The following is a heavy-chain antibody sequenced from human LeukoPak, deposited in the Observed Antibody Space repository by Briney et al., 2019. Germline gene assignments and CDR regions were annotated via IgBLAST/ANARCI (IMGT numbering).Heavy chain of an antibody. D-gene: IGHD3-10*01. V-gene: IGHV1-69*13. Sequence: SVKVSCKGSVGTFSSYAISWVRQAPGRGLEWMGGIIPIFGTANYAQKLQGRVTITADESTSTAYMELSSLRSEDTAVYYCASGYGSGSPTFVYWGQGTLVTVSS. CDR1: VGTFSSYA. J-gene: IGHJ4*02. CDR3: ASGYGSGSPTFVY. CDR2: IIPIFGTA.